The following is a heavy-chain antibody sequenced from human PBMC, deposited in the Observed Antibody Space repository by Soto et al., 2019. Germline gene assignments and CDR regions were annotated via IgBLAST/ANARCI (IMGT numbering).Heavy chain of an antibody. D-gene: IGHD3-22*01. CDR1: GGSFSGYY. J-gene: IGHJ4*02. CDR2: INHSGST. V-gene: IGHV4-34*01. CDR3: ARAPTYYYDSSGYPADY. Sequence: SETLSLTCAVYGGSFSGYYWGWIRQPPGKGLEWIGEINHSGSTNYNPSLKSRVTISVDTSKNQFSLKLSSVTAADTAVYYCARAPTYYYDSSGYPADYWGQGTLVTVSS.